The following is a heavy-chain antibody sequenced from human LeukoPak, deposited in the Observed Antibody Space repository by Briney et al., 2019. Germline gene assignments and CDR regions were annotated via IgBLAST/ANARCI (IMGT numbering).Heavy chain of an antibody. CDR2: IYYSGST. V-gene: IGHV4-30-4*01. D-gene: IGHD3-10*01. CDR3: ARGQYYYGSGSHAVDY. CDR1: GGSISSGDYY. J-gene: IGHJ4*02. Sequence: SETLSLTCTVSGGSISSGDYYWGWIRQPPGKGLEWIGYIYYSGSTYYNPSLKSRVTISVDTSKNQFSLKLSSVTAADTAVYYCARGQYYYGSGSHAVDYWGQGTLVTVSS.